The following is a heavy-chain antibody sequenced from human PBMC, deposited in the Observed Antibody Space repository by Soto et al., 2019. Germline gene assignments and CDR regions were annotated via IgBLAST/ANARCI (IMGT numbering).Heavy chain of an antibody. CDR3: ARGSVVAATLFDY. D-gene: IGHD2-15*01. CDR2: IYYSGST. J-gene: IGHJ4*02. V-gene: IGHV4-31*03. Sequence: QVQLQESGPGLVKPSQTLSLTCTVSGGSISSGGYYWSWIRQHPGKGLEWIGYIYYSGSTYYNPSLKSRVTISVDTSKNEFSLKLSSVTAADTAVYYCARGSVVAATLFDYWGQGTLVTVSS. CDR1: GGSISSGGYY.